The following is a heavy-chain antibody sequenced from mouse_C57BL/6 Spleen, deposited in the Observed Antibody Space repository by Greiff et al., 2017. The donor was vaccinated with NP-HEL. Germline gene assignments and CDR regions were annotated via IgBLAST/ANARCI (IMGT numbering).Heavy chain of an antibody. Sequence: VQLQQSGAELVKPGASVKLSCKASGYTFTGYWMHWVKQRPGRGLEWIGRIDPNSGGTTYNEKFKSKATLTVDTPSSTAYMQLSSLAAEDSAVDYCANRYDTGYWGQGTLVTVSA. D-gene: IGHD2-14*01. CDR1: GYTFTGYW. CDR2: IDPNSGGT. J-gene: IGHJ3*01. CDR3: ANRYDTGY. V-gene: IGHV1-72*01.